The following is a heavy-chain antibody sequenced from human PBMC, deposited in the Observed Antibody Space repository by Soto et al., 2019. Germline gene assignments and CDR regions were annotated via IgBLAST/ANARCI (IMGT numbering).Heavy chain of an antibody. Sequence: QVQLVQSGAEVKKPGSSVKVSCKASGGTFSSYAISWVRQAPGQGLEWMGGIIPMFGTANYAQKFQGRVTITADESTSRAYVELSSLRSEDTAVYYCARASVWSSSSMDWFEPWGQGTLVTVSS. CDR2: IIPMFGTA. CDR3: ARASVWSSSSMDWFEP. J-gene: IGHJ5*02. D-gene: IGHD6-6*01. CDR1: GGTFSSYA. V-gene: IGHV1-69*01.